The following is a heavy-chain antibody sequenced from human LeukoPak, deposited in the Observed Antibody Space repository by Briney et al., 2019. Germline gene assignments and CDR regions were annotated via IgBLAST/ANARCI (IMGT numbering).Heavy chain of an antibody. J-gene: IGHJ4*02. CDR3: ARDLSGSLYFDF. V-gene: IGHV4-59*12. D-gene: IGHD3-10*01. Sequence: SETLSLTCTVSGGSISSYYWSWIRQPPGKGLEWIGYIYYSGSTNYNPSLKSRVTISVDTSRNQFSLKMNSVTAADTAVYFCARDLSGSLYFDFWGPGVLVTVSS. CDR1: GGSISSYY. CDR2: IYYSGST.